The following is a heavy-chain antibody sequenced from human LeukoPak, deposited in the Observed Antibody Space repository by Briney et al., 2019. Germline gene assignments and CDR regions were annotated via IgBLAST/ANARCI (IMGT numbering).Heavy chain of an antibody. CDR2: INPSGGST. Sequence: ASVTVSCKASGYTFASYYMHWVRQAPGQGLEWMGIINPSGGSTSYAQKFQGRVTMTRDTSTSTVYMELSSLRSEDTAVYYCATTSYYYGSGPRALDYWGQGTLVTVSS. CDR3: ATTSYYYGSGPRALDY. J-gene: IGHJ4*02. V-gene: IGHV1-46*01. CDR1: GYTFASYY. D-gene: IGHD3-10*01.